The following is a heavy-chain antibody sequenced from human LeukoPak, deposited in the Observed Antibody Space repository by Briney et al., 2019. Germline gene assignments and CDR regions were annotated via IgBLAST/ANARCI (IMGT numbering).Heavy chain of an antibody. CDR2: INHSGST. CDR1: GGSFSGYY. V-gene: IGHV4-34*01. D-gene: IGHD3-10*01. CDR3: ARSGAVTYYYGSGSYYAPARLRYFDY. Sequence: SETLSLTCAVYGGSFSGYYWSWIRQPPGKGLEWIGEINHSGSTNYNPSLKSRVTISVDTSKNQFTLKLSSVTAADTAVYYCARSGAVTYYYGSGSYYAPARLRYFDYWGQGTLVTVSS. J-gene: IGHJ4*02.